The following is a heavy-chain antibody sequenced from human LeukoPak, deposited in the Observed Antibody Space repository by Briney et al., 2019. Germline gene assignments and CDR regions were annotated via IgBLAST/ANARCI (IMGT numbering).Heavy chain of an antibody. Sequence: ASVKVSCKASGYTFTSYDINWVRQAPGQGLEWMGIINPSGGSTSYAQKFQGRVTMTRDTSTSTVYMELSSLRSEDTAVYYCARGDTAMADYWGQGTLVTVSS. CDR1: GYTFTSYD. J-gene: IGHJ4*02. V-gene: IGHV1-46*01. D-gene: IGHD5-18*01. CDR3: ARGDTAMADY. CDR2: INPSGGST.